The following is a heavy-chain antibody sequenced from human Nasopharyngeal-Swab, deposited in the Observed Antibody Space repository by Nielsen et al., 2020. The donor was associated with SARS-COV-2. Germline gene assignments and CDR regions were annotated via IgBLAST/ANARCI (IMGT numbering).Heavy chain of an antibody. J-gene: IGHJ6*03. V-gene: IGHV4-61*02. CDR3: ARAILNLGRGDYMDV. CDR2: LYTSGTT. Sequence: WIRQPPGKGLEWIGRLYTSGTTNYNPSLESRVTISVDTSKDQFSLKLSSVTAADTAVYYCARAILNLGRGDYMDVWGKGTTVTVSS. D-gene: IGHD1-1*01.